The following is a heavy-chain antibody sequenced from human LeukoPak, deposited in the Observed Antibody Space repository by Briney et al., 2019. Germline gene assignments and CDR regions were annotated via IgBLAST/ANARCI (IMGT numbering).Heavy chain of an antibody. D-gene: IGHD3-16*01. CDR3: ARHYGP. J-gene: IGHJ5*02. Sequence: SETLSLTCTVSGGSVSGGSYCWSWIRQPPGKELEWVGYIYYTGSTNYNPSLKSRVTISIDTSKNQFSLKLNSVTAADTAVYYCARHYGPWGQGTLVTVSS. CDR1: GGSVSGGSYC. V-gene: IGHV4-61*01. CDR2: IYYTGST.